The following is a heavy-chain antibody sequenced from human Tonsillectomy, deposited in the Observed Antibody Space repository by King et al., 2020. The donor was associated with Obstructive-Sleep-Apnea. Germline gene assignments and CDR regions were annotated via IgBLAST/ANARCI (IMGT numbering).Heavy chain of an antibody. D-gene: IGHD3-9*01. CDR2: INSGRGTI. CDR3: ARDSDWSFDY. J-gene: IGHJ4*02. V-gene: IGHV3-48*01. CDR1: GFTFSTYS. Sequence: VQLVESGGDSVQPGGSLRLSCVGSGFTFSTYSMNWVRQAPGEGLEWISYINSGRGTILYADSVEGRFTISKDDAKNSLYLQMNSLRVEDTAIYYCARDSDWSFDYWGQGTLVTVS.